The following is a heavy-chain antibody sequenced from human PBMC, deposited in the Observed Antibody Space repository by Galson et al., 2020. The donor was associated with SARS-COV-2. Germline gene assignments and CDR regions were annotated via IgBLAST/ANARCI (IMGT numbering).Heavy chain of an antibody. D-gene: IGHD7-27*01. V-gene: IGHV4-59*01. CDR1: GGSISSYY. CDR3: ARVIEGLGIENWFDP. J-gene: IGHJ5*02. CDR2: IYYSGST. Sequence: SETLSLTCTVSGGSISSYYWSWIRQPPGKGLEWIGYIYYSGSTNYNPSLKSRVTISVDTSKNQFSLKLSSVTAADTAVYYCARVIEGLGIENWFDPWGQGTLVTVSS.